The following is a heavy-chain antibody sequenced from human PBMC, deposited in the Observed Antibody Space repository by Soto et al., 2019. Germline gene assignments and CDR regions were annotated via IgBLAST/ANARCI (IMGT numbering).Heavy chain of an antibody. V-gene: IGHV1-69*01. CDR2: IIPFFKGT. Sequence: QVQLVQSGAEVKKPGSWVKVSCKASGGAFSGHAISWLRQAPGQGLEWMGQIIPFFKGTKYAQNFQGRVTTTADDSTSTAYMDLSSLTSEDTAVYYCARDVPLNYYDGTYSYYALDVWGQGTTVTVSS. D-gene: IGHD3-16*01. CDR3: ARDVPLNYYDGTYSYYALDV. J-gene: IGHJ6*02. CDR1: GGAFSGHA.